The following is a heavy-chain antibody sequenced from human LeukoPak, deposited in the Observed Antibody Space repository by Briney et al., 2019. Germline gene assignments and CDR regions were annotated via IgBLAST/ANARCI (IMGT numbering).Heavy chain of an antibody. CDR1: GLTFSSYS. V-gene: IGHV3-21*01. CDR3: ARAPDDYDFWSGYYTTWRYFDY. Sequence: GGSLRLSCAASGLTFSSYSMNWVRQAPGKGLEWVSSISSSSSYIYYADSVKGRFTISRDNAKNSLYLQMNSLRAEDTAVYYCARAPDDYDFWSGYYTTWRYFDYWGQGTLVTVSS. J-gene: IGHJ4*02. CDR2: ISSSSSYI. D-gene: IGHD3-3*01.